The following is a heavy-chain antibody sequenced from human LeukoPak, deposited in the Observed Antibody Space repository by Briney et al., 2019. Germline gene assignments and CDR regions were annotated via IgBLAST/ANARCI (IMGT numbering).Heavy chain of an antibody. CDR3: ARIAVAGKTPYFDY. Sequence: GRSLRLSCAASGFTFSSYAMHWVRQAPGKGLEWVSYISSSGSTIYYADSVKGRFTISRDNAKNSLYLQMNSLRAEDTAVYYCARIAVAGKTPYFDYWGQGTLVTVSS. CDR1: GFTFSSYA. V-gene: IGHV3-48*03. D-gene: IGHD6-19*01. CDR2: ISSSGSTI. J-gene: IGHJ4*02.